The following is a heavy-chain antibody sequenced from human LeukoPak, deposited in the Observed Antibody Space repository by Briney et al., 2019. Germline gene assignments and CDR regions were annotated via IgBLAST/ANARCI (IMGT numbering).Heavy chain of an antibody. D-gene: IGHD1-26*01. J-gene: IGHJ4*02. CDR2: IRQDGREK. CDR1: GFTFETYW. CDR3: ANDRRSSLEN. Sequence: GGSLRLSCAASGFTFETYWMTWVRQAPGKGLEWVANIRQDGREKFYADSVKGRFTISRDNTKNSLYLQMNSLRTEATALYFCANDRRSSLENWGQGTLLTVSS. V-gene: IGHV3-7*01.